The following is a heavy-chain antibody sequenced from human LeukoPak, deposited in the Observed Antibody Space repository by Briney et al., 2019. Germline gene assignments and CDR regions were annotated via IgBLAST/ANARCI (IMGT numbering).Heavy chain of an antibody. D-gene: IGHD3-22*01. Sequence: SGPTLVKPTQTLTLICTFSGFSLTTHGAGVAWIRQPPGKAPEWLAIIYWDGDKRFSPSLKTRLTITKDTSKYQVVLTMTNMDPVDTATYYCARSPYYDSSFDSWGQGTLVTVSS. J-gene: IGHJ4*02. CDR3: ARSPYYDSSFDS. CDR1: GFSLTTHGAG. V-gene: IGHV2-5*02. CDR2: IYWDGDK.